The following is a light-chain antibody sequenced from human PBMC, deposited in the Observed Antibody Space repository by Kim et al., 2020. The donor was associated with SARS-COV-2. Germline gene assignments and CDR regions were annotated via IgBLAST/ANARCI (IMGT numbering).Light chain of an antibody. Sequence: GQTDAIYCSGSACRVGSNTVSWYRLFPGPATKVIIYHDNYRPAGVPDRFSGSRSGPLAALVIRGLQSDDEGVYYCAAWDDRLNALVFGGGTKVTVL. CDR3: AAWDDRLNALV. V-gene: IGLV1-44*01. CDR2: HDN. CDR1: ACRVGSNT. J-gene: IGLJ2*01.